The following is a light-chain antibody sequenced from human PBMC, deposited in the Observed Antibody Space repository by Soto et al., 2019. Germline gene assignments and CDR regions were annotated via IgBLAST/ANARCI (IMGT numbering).Light chain of an antibody. J-gene: IGKJ4*01. Sequence: EIVLTQSPASLSVSPGERATLSCRASQSVRSKVAWYQQKPGQAPSLVIYDTYIRATGIPARFSGSGFGTEFTLTISSLQPEDFAVYYCQQHSNWPLTFGGGTKVDIK. CDR1: QSVRSK. V-gene: IGKV3-15*01. CDR3: QQHSNWPLT. CDR2: DTY.